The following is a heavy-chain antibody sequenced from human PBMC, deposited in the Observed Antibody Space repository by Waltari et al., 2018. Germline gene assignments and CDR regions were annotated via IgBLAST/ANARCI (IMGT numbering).Heavy chain of an antibody. Sequence: QVQLVQSGAAVKKPGASVKVSCKASGYTFPSYAMHWVRQAPGQRLEWMGWINAGNGNTKYSQKFQGRVTITRDTSASTAYMELSSLRSEDTAVYYCARETPDYGGNSNAFDIWGQGTMVTVSS. V-gene: IGHV1-3*01. CDR2: INAGNGNT. CDR3: ARETPDYGGNSNAFDI. J-gene: IGHJ3*02. D-gene: IGHD2-21*02. CDR1: GYTFPSYA.